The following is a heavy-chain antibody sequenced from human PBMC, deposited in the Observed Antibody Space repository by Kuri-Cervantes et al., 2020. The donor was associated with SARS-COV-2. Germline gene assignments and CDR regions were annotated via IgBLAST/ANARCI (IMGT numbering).Heavy chain of an antibody. CDR1: GFTFSSYA. V-gene: IGHV3-30-3*01. CDR3: ARGARAFYYYYGMDV. J-gene: IGHJ6*02. CDR2: ISYDGSNK. Sequence: GGSLRLSCAASGFTFSSYAIHWVRQAPGKGLEWVAFISYDGSNKYYADSVKGRFTISRDNSKNTLYLQMNSLRAEDTAVYYCARGARAFYYYYGMDVWGQGPTVTVSS.